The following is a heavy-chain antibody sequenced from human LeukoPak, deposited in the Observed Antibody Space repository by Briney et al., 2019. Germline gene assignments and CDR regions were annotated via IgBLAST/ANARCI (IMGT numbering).Heavy chain of an antibody. J-gene: IGHJ4*01. CDR1: GYTLTELS. V-gene: IGHV1-2*06. Sequence: ASVKVSCKVSGYTLTELSMHWVRQAPGQGLEWMGRINPNSGCTNYAQKVQGRVTMTRDTSISTAYMELSRLRSDDTAVYCCARAQRANYYDSSGYYYLPFYWGQGTLVTVSS. CDR3: ARAQRANYYDSSGYYYLPFY. CDR2: INPNSGCT. D-gene: IGHD3-22*01.